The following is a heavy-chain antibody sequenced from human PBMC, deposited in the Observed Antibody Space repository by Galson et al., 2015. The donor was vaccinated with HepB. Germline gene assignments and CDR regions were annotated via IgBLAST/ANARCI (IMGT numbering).Heavy chain of an antibody. D-gene: IGHD2-21*02. CDR1: GYTFTSYY. CDR3: ATGTLTDDSKGHFNWFDP. Sequence: SVKVSCKASGYTFTSYYMHWVRQAPGQGLEWMGIINPSGGSTSYAQKLQGRVTMARDTSTSTVYMALSSLRSEDTAVYYCATGTLTDDSKGHFNWFDPWGQGTLVTVSS. CDR2: INPSGGST. J-gene: IGHJ5*02. V-gene: IGHV1-46*04.